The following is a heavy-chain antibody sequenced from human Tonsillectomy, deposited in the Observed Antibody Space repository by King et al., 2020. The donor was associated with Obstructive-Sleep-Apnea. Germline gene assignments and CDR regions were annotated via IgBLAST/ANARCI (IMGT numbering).Heavy chain of an antibody. J-gene: IGHJ4*02. V-gene: IGHV3-7*03. CDR2: IKPDGTLK. CDR3: ATDLNWGSD. D-gene: IGHD7-27*01. CDR1: GLTFSSSW. Sequence: VQLVQSGGGLVQPGGSLRLSCAVNGLTFSSSWMSWVRQAPGKGLEFLANIKPDGTLKFYADSVKGRFTISRDNAENSQYLQMNSLRAADTAVYFCATDLNWGSDWGQGTLVTVSS.